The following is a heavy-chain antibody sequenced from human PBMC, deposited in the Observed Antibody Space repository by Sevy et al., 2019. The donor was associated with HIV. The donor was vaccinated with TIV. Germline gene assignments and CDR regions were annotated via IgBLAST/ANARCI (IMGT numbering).Heavy chain of an antibody. D-gene: IGHD3-3*02. Sequence: ASVKVSCKASGYSFTNYGIGWVRQAPGQGLEWMGWISGYNGYTNYAQNLQGRVTMTTDTSTSTAYIELRSLRAADTAISYWAEEGKNIRSWFDPWGQGTLVTVSS. CDR3: AEEGKNIRSWFDP. CDR2: ISGYNGYT. CDR1: GYSFTNYG. J-gene: IGHJ5*02. V-gene: IGHV1-18*01.